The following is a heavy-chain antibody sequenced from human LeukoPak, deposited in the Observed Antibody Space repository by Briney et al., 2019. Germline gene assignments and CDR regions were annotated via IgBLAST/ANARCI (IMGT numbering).Heavy chain of an antibody. CDR3: ARDGQNEYGAKRYYFDY. CDR2: ISSSGSTI. Sequence: PGGSLRLSCATSGFTFSNYYMTWIRQAPGKGLEWISYISSSGSTIYYADSVKGRFTISRDNAKNSLYLQMNSLRAENTAVYYCARDGQNEYGAKRYYFDYWGQGTLVTVSS. V-gene: IGHV3-11*04. CDR1: GFTFSNYY. J-gene: IGHJ4*02. D-gene: IGHD4-17*01.